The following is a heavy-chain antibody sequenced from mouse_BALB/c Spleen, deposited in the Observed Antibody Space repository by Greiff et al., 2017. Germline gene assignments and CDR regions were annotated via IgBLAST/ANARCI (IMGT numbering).Heavy chain of an antibody. CDR3: ARARRSYGNYFFDY. CDR1: GFTFSSYG. Sequence: EVKLVESGGGLVQPGGSLKLSCAASGFTFSSYGMSWVRQTPDKRLELVATINSNGGSTYYPDSVKGRFTISRDNAKNTLYLQMSSLKSEDTAMYYCARARRSYGNYFFDYWGQGTTLTVSS. CDR2: INSNGGST. D-gene: IGHD2-1*01. V-gene: IGHV5-6-3*01. J-gene: IGHJ2*01.